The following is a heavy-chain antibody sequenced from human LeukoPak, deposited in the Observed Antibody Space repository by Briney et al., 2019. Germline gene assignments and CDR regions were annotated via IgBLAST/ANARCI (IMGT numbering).Heavy chain of an antibody. CDR3: ARIPRIAAAGEDI. CDR2: MKPNTGGT. D-gene: IGHD6-13*01. V-gene: IGHV1-2*02. Sequence: GASVKVSCTASGYTFTDRYIHWVRQAPGQGLEWMGWMKPNTGGTKYAEKFQGRVTMTRDTSISTAYMELNGLRSDDTAVYYCARIPRIAAAGEDIWGQGTMVTVSS. CDR1: GYTFTDRY. J-gene: IGHJ3*02.